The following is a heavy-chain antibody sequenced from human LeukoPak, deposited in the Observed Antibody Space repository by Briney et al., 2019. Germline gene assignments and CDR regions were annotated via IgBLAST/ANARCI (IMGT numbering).Heavy chain of an antibody. V-gene: IGHV1-69*06. CDR3: ARVRCSGGSCPYYYYYYYMDV. D-gene: IGHD2-15*01. CDR1: GGTFNSYA. Sequence: SVKVSCKASGGTFNSYAISWVRQAPGQGLEWMGGIIPIFGTTNYARKFRGRVTLTADKSTRTAYMELSSLRSEDTAVYYRARVRCSGGSCPYYYYYYYMDVWGKGTTVTVSS. CDR2: IIPIFGTT. J-gene: IGHJ6*03.